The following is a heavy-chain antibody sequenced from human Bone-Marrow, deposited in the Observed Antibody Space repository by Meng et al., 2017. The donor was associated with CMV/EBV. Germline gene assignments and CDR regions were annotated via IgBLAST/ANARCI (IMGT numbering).Heavy chain of an antibody. V-gene: IGHV3-7*01. D-gene: IGHD3-22*01. J-gene: IGHJ4*02. CDR3: ARSYLILVAGRAFFDS. Sequence: GGSLRLSCAASGFIFSNYWMTWVRQAPGKGLEWVANINQDGSEKYYVDSVKGQFTISRDNAKNLLYLRLNSLRVGDTAVYYCARSYLILVAGRAFFDSWGQGTLVTIYS. CDR1: GFIFSNYW. CDR2: INQDGSEK.